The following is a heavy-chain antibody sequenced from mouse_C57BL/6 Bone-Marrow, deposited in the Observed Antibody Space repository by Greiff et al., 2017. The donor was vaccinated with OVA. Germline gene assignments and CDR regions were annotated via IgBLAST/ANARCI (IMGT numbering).Heavy chain of an antibody. V-gene: IGHV1-5*01. CDR3: TRRSIHYYGSSYWYFDV. CDR2: IYPGNSDT. D-gene: IGHD1-1*01. J-gene: IGHJ1*03. Sequence: VQLQQSGTVLARPGASVKMSCKTSGYTFTSYWMHWVKQRPGQGLEWIGAIYPGNSDTSYNQKFKGKAKLTAVTSASTASTELSSLTNEDAAVYYWTRRSIHYYGSSYWYFDVGGTGTTVTVSS. CDR1: GYTFTSYW.